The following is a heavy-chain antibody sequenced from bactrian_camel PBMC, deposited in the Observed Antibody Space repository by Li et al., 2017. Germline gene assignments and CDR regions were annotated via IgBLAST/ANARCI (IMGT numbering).Heavy chain of an antibody. CDR2: IDSAGTT. Sequence: HVQLVESGGGSVQSGGSLRLSCVVRDYTYSSYCKGWFRQDPGKEREGVALIDSAGTTQYTDSVKGRFTISQDNAKNTMYLQMNNLKIEDTAVYYCGAKCSVSGTQDYWGQGTQVTVS. CDR3: GAKCSVSGTQDY. J-gene: IGHJ4*01. CDR1: DYTYSSYC. D-gene: IGHD2*01. V-gene: IGHV3S9*01.